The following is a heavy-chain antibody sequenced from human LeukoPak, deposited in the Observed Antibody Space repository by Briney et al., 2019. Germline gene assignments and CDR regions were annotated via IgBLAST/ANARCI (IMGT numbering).Heavy chain of an antibody. J-gene: IGHJ5*02. Sequence: GASVKVSCKASGYTFTVYYIHWVRQAPGQGLEWMGWINPNSGGTNYAQKFQGRVTMTRDTSISTAYMELSRLRSDDTAVYYCARDPRDSSGQNWFDPWGQGTLVTVSS. CDR3: ARDPRDSSGQNWFDP. D-gene: IGHD3-22*01. CDR2: INPNSGGT. CDR1: GYTFTVYY. V-gene: IGHV1-2*02.